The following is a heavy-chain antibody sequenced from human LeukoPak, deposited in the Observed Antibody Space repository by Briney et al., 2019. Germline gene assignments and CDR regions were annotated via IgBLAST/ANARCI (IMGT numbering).Heavy chain of an antibody. V-gene: IGHV4-34*01. CDR3: ARLVGYSYGRGRAYYFDY. CDR2: INHSGST. D-gene: IGHD5-18*01. CDR1: GGSFSGYY. J-gene: IGHJ4*02. Sequence: SETLSLTCAVYGGSFSGYYWSWIRQPPGKGLGWIGEINHSGSTNYNPSLKSRVTISVDTSKNQFSLKLSSVTAADTAVYYCARLVGYSYGRGRAYYFDYWGQGTLVTVSS.